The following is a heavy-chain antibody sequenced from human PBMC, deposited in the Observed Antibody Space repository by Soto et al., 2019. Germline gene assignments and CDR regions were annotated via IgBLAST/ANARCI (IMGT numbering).Heavy chain of an antibody. J-gene: IGHJ3*01. D-gene: IGHD1-26*01. CDR2: LSAYNGDT. V-gene: IGHV1-18*01. Sequence: QVQLVQSGAEVKKPGASVRVSCKTSGYTFINYGITWVRQAPGQGLEWMGWLSAYNGDTSSSEKLQDRFTMTTDTATNTVYMELRSLTSDDTAGYYCARWSAIVGGAEALDVWGQGKMVIVSS. CDR1: GYTFINYG. CDR3: ARWSAIVGGAEALDV.